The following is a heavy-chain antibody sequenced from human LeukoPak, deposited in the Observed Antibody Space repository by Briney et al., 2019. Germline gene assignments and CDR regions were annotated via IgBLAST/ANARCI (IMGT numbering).Heavy chain of an antibody. CDR2: IYYSGST. V-gene: IGHV4-59*01. Sequence: SETLSFTCTVSRGSISSYYWSWIRQPPGKGLEWIGYIYYSGSTNYNPSLKSRVTISVDTSKNQSSLKLSSVTAADTAVYYCARETSQKGAHYMDVWGKGTTVTISS. CDR3: ARETSQKGAHYMDV. D-gene: IGHD3-16*01. CDR1: RGSISSYY. J-gene: IGHJ6*03.